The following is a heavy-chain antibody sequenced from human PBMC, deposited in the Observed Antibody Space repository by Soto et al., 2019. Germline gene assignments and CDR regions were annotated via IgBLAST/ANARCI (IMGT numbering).Heavy chain of an antibody. CDR1: GYSFTSYW. Sequence: GESLKSSCKGSGYSFTSYWIGWVRQMPGKGLEWMGIIYPGDSDTRYSPSFQGQVTISADKSISTAYLQWSSLKASDTAMYYCVRGPGSPYYDFWSGYPTDYYYYGMDVWGQGTTVTVSS. J-gene: IGHJ6*02. CDR3: VRGPGSPYYDFWSGYPTDYYYYGMDV. V-gene: IGHV5-51*01. CDR2: IYPGDSDT. D-gene: IGHD3-3*01.